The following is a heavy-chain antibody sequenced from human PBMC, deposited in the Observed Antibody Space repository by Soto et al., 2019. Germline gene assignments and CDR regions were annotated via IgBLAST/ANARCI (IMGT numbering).Heavy chain of an antibody. CDR1: GASISSFN. CDR3: ARDRGEYTSSWFWYFSH. CDR2: LNIAGTI. V-gene: IGHV4-4*07. Sequence: SETLSLTCSASGASISSFNWNWVRQPAGKGPEWVGRLNIAGTINYNPSLKSRITMSMDTSKNQISLHLRSVTAADTAIYYCARDRGEYTSSWFWYFSHWGHGTLVTVS. D-gene: IGHD6-13*01. J-gene: IGHJ2*01.